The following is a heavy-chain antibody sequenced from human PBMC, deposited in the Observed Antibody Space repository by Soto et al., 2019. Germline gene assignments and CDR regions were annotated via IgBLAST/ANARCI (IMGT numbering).Heavy chain of an antibody. CDR1: GGSISSYY. V-gene: IGHV4-59*01. Sequence: PSEILSLTSTVAGGSISSYYWSWIRQPPGKGLEWIGYIYYSGSTNYNPSLKSRVTISVDTSKNQFSLKLSSVTAADTAVYYCARVGDTQGYYYGMDVWGQGTTVTVSS. D-gene: IGHD2-21*01. J-gene: IGHJ6*02. CDR3: ARVGDTQGYYYGMDV. CDR2: IYYSGST.